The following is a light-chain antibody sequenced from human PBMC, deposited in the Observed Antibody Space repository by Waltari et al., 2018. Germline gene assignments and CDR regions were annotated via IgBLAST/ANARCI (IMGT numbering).Light chain of an antibody. J-gene: IGKJ1*01. CDR3: QMYVRLPVT. V-gene: IGKV3-20*01. Sequence: EIVLTQSPGTLSLSPGETATLSCRASESVSKYLAWYQQRPCQAPRLLIYAASNRATGIPDRFSGSGSGTDFSLTISRLEPEDFAVYYCQMYVRLPVTFGQGTKVEIK. CDR2: AAS. CDR1: ESVSKY.